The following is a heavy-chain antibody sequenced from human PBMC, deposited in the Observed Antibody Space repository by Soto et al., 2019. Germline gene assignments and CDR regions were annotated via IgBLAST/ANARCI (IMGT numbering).Heavy chain of an antibody. D-gene: IGHD5-12*01. CDR3: ASPIPVEMATIGFDY. CDR2: ISYDGSNK. CDR1: GFTFSSYA. J-gene: IGHJ4*02. Sequence: GGSLRLSCAASGFTFSSYAMHWVRQAPGKGLEWVAVISYDGSNKYYADSVKGRFTISRDNSKNTLYLQMNSLRAEDTAVYYCASPIPVEMATIGFDYGGQGTLVTVSS. V-gene: IGHV3-30-3*01.